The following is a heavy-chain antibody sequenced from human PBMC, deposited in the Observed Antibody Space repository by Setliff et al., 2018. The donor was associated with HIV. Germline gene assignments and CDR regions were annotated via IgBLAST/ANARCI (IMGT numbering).Heavy chain of an antibody. CDR3: ARGNWGSGWYFDL. CDR2: VYRSGRT. J-gene: IGHJ2*01. V-gene: IGHV4-38-2*01. Sequence: PSETLSLTCAVSGYSISSGYYWGWLRQPPGKGLEWIGCVYRSGRTFHNPSLESRVTISVDTSNNQFSLKLRSVTAADTAVYYCARGNWGSGWYFDLWGRGTLVTVSS. D-gene: IGHD7-27*01. CDR1: GYSISSGYY.